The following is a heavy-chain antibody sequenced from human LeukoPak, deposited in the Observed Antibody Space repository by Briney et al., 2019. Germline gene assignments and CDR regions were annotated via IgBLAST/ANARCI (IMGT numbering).Heavy chain of an antibody. Sequence: PGGSLRLSCTASGFTFSNAWMSWVRQAPGRGLEWIGRIKSNGDGGTTEFAAPVKGRFTISRDDSKNTLYLQMNSLETEDTAVYYCTADGNCQTTSCYWDQGALVTVSS. V-gene: IGHV3-15*01. CDR1: GFTFSNAW. CDR2: IKSNGDGGTT. CDR3: TADGNCQTTSCY. D-gene: IGHD2-2*01. J-gene: IGHJ4*02.